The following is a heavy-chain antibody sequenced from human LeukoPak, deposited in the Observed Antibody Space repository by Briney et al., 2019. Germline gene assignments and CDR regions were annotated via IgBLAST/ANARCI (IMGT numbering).Heavy chain of an antibody. CDR3: AKRRHYGSGSYTDYFDY. CDR1: GFTVSSNY. CDR2: ISGSGGST. D-gene: IGHD3-10*01. J-gene: IGHJ4*02. V-gene: IGHV3-23*01. Sequence: GGSLRLSCAASGFTVSSNYMSWVRQAPGKGLEWVSAISGSGGSTYYADSVKGRFTISRDNSKNTLYLQMNSLRAEDTAVYYCAKRRHYGSGSYTDYFDYWGQGTLVTVSS.